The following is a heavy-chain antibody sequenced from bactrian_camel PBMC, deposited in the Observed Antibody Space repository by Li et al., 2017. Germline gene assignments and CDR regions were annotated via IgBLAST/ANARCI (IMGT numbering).Heavy chain of an antibody. CDR1: GYLPSNSD. CDR2: IDSDGRT. D-gene: IGHD4*01. J-gene: IGHJ6*01. Sequence: HVQLVESGGGSVQAGESLRLSCAVSGYLPSNSDYLLAWFRQAPGKEREGVAAIDSDGRTDYVASVKGRFTISKDNAKNILYLQMNSLKPEDTVMYFCAADRGHFSPIRSSHCPPTTGDYSAWGQGTQVTVS. CDR3: AADRGHFSPIRSSHCPPTTGDYSA. V-gene: IGHV3S53*01.